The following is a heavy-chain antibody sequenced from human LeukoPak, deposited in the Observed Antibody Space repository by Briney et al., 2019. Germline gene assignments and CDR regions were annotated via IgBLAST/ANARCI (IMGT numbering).Heavy chain of an antibody. Sequence: GGSLRLSCAASGFTVSSNYMSWVRQAPGKGLEWVSVIYSGGSTYYADSVKGRFTISRDNSKNTLYLQMNSLRAEDTAVYYCAKEAYYDFWSGYPYGMDVWGQGTTVTVSS. J-gene: IGHJ6*02. CDR3: AKEAYYDFWSGYPYGMDV. CDR2: IYSGGST. D-gene: IGHD3-3*01. V-gene: IGHV3-53*01. CDR1: GFTVSSNY.